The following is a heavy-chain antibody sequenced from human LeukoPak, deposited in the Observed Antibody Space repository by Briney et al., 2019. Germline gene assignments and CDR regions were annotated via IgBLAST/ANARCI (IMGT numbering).Heavy chain of an antibody. V-gene: IGHV4-61*02. CDR3: ARTTPYCSSTSCYLDY. Sequence: SETLSLTCTVSGGSISSGGYYWSWIRQPAGKGLEWIGRIYTSGSTNYNPSLKSRVTISVDKSKNQFSLKLSSVTAADTAVYYCARTTPYCSSTSCYLDYWGQGTLVTVSS. D-gene: IGHD2-2*01. J-gene: IGHJ4*02. CDR1: GGSISSGGYY. CDR2: IYTSGST.